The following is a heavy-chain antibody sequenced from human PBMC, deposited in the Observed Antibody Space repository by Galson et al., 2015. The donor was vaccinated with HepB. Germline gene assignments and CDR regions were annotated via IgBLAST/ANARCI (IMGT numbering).Heavy chain of an antibody. Sequence: SLRLSCAASGFTFGDYAMSWFRQAPGKGLEWVGFIRSKAYGGTTEYAASVKGRFTISRDDSKSIAYLQMNSLKTEDTAVYYCTRFPQLRFLEWLRFDPWGQGTLVTVSS. CDR3: TRFPQLRFLEWLRFDP. D-gene: IGHD3-3*01. CDR2: IRSKAYGGTT. CDR1: GFTFGDYA. J-gene: IGHJ5*02. V-gene: IGHV3-49*03.